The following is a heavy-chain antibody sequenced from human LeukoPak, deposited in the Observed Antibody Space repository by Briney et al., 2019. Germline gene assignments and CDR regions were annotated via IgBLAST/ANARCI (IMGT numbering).Heavy chain of an antibody. CDR2: IRYDGSNK. V-gene: IGHV3-30*02. Sequence: PGGSLRLSCAASGFTFSSYGMHWVRQAPGKGLEWVTFIRYDGSNKYYADSVKGRFIISRDNSKNTLYLQMNSLRTEDTAVYYCAKGTSISSHPPCDYWGQGTLVTVSS. J-gene: IGHJ4*02. CDR3: AKGTSISSHPPCDY. CDR1: GFTFSSYG. D-gene: IGHD6-13*01.